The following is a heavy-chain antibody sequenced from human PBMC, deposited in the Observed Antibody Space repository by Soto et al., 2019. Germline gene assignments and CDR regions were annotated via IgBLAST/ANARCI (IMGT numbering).Heavy chain of an antibody. CDR1: GFSLSTSGVG. CDR2: IYWDDDK. V-gene: IGHV2-5*02. J-gene: IGHJ4*02. CDR3: AHWGFYDSSGYALDY. Sequence: QITLKESGPTLVKPTQTLTLTCTFSGFSLSTSGVGVGWIRQPPGKALEWLALIYWDDDKRYSPSLKSRLTTTKDTSKNQVVLTMTNMDPVDTATYYCAHWGFYDSSGYALDYWGQGTLVTVSS. D-gene: IGHD3-22*01.